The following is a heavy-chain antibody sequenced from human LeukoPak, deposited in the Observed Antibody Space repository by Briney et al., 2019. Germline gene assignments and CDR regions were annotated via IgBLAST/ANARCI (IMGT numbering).Heavy chain of an antibody. CDR1: GYTFTYRY. CDR2: INTNTGNP. Sequence: ASVKVSCKASGYTFTYRYLHWVRQAPGQALEWMGWINTNTGNPTYAQGFTGRFVFSLDTSVSTAYLQISSLKAEDTAVYYCARGRITMVRGVTYWFDPWGQGTLVTVSS. V-gene: IGHV7-4-1*02. D-gene: IGHD3-10*01. J-gene: IGHJ5*02. CDR3: ARGRITMVRGVTYWFDP.